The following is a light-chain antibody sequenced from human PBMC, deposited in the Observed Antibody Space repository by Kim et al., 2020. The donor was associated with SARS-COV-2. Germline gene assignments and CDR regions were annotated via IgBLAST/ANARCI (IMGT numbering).Light chain of an antibody. CDR2: AAA. J-gene: IGKJ5*01. CDR1: QDISTW. Sequence: DIQMTQSPSSLSASLGDRVTMTCRASQDISTWVVWFQQKPGKAPQCLIYAAATLQSGVPSRFSGSGSGTHFTLTISSLQPEDFATYYCLQYNDYPLTFGQGTRLEIK. CDR3: LQYNDYPLT. V-gene: IGKV1D-16*01.